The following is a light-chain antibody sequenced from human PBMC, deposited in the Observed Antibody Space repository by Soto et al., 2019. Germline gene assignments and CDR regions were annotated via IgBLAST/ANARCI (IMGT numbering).Light chain of an antibody. CDR3: QQYNNWPPYT. J-gene: IGKJ2*01. Sequence: EIVITQSPATLSVSPGERAALSCRASQSVSINLAWYQQKPGQAPRLLIYGASTRATGIPARFSGSGSGTEFTLTISSLQSEDFAVYDCQQYNNWPPYTFGQGTKVDIK. V-gene: IGKV3-15*01. CDR1: QSVSIN. CDR2: GAS.